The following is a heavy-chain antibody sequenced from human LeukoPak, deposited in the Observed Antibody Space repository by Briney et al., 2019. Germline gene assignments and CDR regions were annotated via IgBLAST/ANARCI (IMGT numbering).Heavy chain of an antibody. CDR1: GYSMSSGYY. D-gene: IGHD1-26*01. J-gene: IGHJ5*02. CDR2: IYRSGST. V-gene: IGHV4-38-2*01. Sequence: PSETLSLTCAVSGYSMSSGYYWGWIRQPPGKGLEWIGSIYRSGSTYYNPSLKSRITISVDTSKNQLSLKLSSLTAADTAVYYCARHEYSGSYYGLSWFDPWGQGTLVTVSS. CDR3: ARHEYSGSYYGLSWFDP.